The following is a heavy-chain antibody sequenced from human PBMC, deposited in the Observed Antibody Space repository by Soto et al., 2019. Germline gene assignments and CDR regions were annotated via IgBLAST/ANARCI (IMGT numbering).Heavy chain of an antibody. CDR2: ISSNGGSI. V-gene: IGHV3-64D*08. Sequence: EVQVVEAGGGLVQPGGSLRLSCSASGFTFSSYALHWVRQAPGQGLEYVSGISSNGGSIFYADSVKGRFTISRDNSKNTLYLQMTGLRVDDTAVYSCVKDRFGGTSGYFDSWGQGTLVTVSS. CDR1: GFTFSSYA. CDR3: VKDRFGGTSGYFDS. D-gene: IGHD2-15*01. J-gene: IGHJ4*02.